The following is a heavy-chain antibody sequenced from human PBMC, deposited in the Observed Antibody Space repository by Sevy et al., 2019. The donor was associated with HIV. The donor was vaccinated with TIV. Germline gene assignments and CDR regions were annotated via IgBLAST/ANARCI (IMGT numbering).Heavy chain of an antibody. V-gene: IGHV3-21*01. CDR3: ARLGSSGWAGMDV. J-gene: IGHJ6*02. CDR2: ISGLSNYI. Sequence: GGSLRLSCVASGFTFSTYSMNWVRQAPGKGLEWVSSISGLSNYIYYSDSVRGRFTISRDNVKNSLYLQMNSLRAEDTALYYCARLGSSGWAGMDVWGQGTTVTVSS. CDR1: GFTFSTYS. D-gene: IGHD6-19*01.